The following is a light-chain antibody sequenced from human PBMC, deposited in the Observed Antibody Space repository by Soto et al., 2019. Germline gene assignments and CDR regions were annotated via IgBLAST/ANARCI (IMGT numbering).Light chain of an antibody. CDR3: QQYGSSIT. CDR2: GTS. CDR1: QSVKSSY. Sequence: NVLAPSPGTLAFSPRERATLPRRASQSVKSSYLAWYQHKPGQAPRLLIYGTSSRATGIPDRFSGSGSGTDFTLTISRLEPEDFAVYYCQQYGSSITFGQGTRLEIK. J-gene: IGKJ5*01. V-gene: IGKV3-20*01.